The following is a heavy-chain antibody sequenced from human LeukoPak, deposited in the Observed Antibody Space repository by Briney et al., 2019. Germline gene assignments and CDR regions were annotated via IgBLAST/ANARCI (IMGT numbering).Heavy chain of an antibody. CDR2: ISSSGSTI. V-gene: IGHV3-48*01. CDR1: GFTFSSYS. Sequence: GGSLRLSCAASGFTFSSYSMNWVRQAPGKGLEWVSYISSSGSTIYYADSVKGRFTISRGNAKNSLYLQMNSLRAEDTAVYYCARGTYYYDSSGYIGYWGQGTLVTASS. CDR3: ARGTYYYDSSGYIGY. J-gene: IGHJ4*02. D-gene: IGHD3-22*01.